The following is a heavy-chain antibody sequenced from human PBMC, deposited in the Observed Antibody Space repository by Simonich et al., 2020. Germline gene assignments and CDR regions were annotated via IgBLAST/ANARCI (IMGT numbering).Heavy chain of an antibody. V-gene: IGHV1-18*01. D-gene: IGHD2-15*01. J-gene: IGHJ4*02. CDR2: ISAYNGNT. Sequence: QVQLVQSGAEVKKPGASVKVSCKASGYTFTSYGISWVRQAPGQGLEWMGWISAYNGNTNYAQKLQGIFTMTTDTSPSTAYMELRSLRSDDTAVYYCARASRGTWWYYYFDYWGQGTLVTVSS. CDR3: ARASRGTWWYYYFDY. CDR1: GYTFTSYG.